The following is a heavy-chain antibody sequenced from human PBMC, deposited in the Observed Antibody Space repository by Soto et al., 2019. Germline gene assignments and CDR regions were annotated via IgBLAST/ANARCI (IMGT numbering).Heavy chain of an antibody. J-gene: IGHJ4*02. Sequence: ASVKVSCKASGYTFTRSGISWVRQAPGQGLEWMGWISTYNGDTNYAQTFQGRVTMTTDTSTSTAYMELRSLRSDDTAVYYCARDAAIGMNDYWGQGTLVTVSS. V-gene: IGHV1-18*01. CDR2: ISTYNGDT. CDR3: ARDAAIGMNDY. CDR1: GYTFTRSG. D-gene: IGHD1-20*01.